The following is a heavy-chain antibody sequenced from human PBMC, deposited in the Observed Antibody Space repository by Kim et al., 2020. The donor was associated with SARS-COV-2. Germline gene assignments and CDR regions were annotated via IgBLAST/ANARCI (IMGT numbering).Heavy chain of an antibody. CDR3: ATHTRYCGADCAHVGIGY. CDR1: GGSLSSSRYY. V-gene: IGHV4-39*01. CDR2: IYYTGST. D-gene: IGHD2-21*02. J-gene: IGHJ4*02. Sequence: SETLSLTCTVSGGSLSSSRYYWGWIRQSPGKGLQWIGSIYYTGSTYYNPSLKSRVTISVDVSKNQFSLKMTSVTAADTAVYYCATHTRYCGADCAHVGIGYWGQGSLATVPS.